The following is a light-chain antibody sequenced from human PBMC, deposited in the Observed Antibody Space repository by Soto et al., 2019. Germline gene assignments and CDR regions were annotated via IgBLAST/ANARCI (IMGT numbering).Light chain of an antibody. J-gene: IGLJ2*01. V-gene: IGLV1-47*01. CDR3: AACEDSLSDVV. CDR1: SSNIGSNY. Sequence: QSVLTQPPSASGTPGQRVTISCSGSSSNIGSNYVYWYQQLPGTAPKLLIYRNIQRPSGVPDRFSGSKSGTSASLAISGLRSEDEADYYCAACEDSLSDVVFGGGTKLTVL. CDR2: RNI.